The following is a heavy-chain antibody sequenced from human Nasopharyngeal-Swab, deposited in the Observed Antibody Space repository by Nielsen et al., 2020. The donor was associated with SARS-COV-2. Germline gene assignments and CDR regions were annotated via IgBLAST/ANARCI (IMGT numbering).Heavy chain of an antibody. J-gene: IGHJ4*02. D-gene: IGHD3-10*01. Sequence: GESLKISCAASGFTFSTYNMNWVRQAPGKGLVWVSRISSDGSSTNYADSVKGRFTISRDNAKNTLYLQMNSLRAEDTAMYYCARGGSGSPMGHDYWGQGTLVTVSS. CDR3: ARGGSGSPMGHDY. CDR2: ISSDGSST. V-gene: IGHV3-74*01. CDR1: GFTFSTYN.